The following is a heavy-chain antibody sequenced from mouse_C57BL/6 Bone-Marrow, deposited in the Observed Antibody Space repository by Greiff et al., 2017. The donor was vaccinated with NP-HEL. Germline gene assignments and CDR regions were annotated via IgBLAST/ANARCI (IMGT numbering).Heavy chain of an antibody. Sequence: EVQVVESGGGLVKPGGSLKLSCAASGFTFRSYAMSWVRQTPEKRLEWVATISDGGSYTYYPDNVKGRFTISRDNAKNNLYLQMSHRKSEDTAMYYCARGAHYYGSNPGAYWGQGTLVTVSA. CDR3: ARGAHYYGSNPGAY. CDR1: GFTFRSYA. V-gene: IGHV5-4*01. J-gene: IGHJ3*01. CDR2: ISDGGSYT. D-gene: IGHD1-1*01.